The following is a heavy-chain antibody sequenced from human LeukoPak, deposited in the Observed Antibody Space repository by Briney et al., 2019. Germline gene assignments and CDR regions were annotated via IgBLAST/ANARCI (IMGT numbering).Heavy chain of an antibody. D-gene: IGHD5-18*01. Sequence: PSETLSLTCAVYGGSFSGYYWSWIRQPPVKGLEWIGEINHSGSTNYHPSLKSRVTISVDTSKNQFSLKLSSVTAAEPAEYYCARAALGYSYGPHSYYSDYWGQGTLVTVSS. V-gene: IGHV4-34*01. CDR1: GGSFSGYY. J-gene: IGHJ4*02. CDR3: ARAALGYSYGPHSYYSDY. CDR2: INHSGST.